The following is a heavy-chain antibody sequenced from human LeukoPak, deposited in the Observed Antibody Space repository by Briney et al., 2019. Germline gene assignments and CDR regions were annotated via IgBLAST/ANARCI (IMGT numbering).Heavy chain of an antibody. Sequence: SETLSLTCSVSGGSISNDRYYWGWIRQPPGKALEWIGGVYHRGSTHYNPSLKSRVTISVDTSKNQFSLKLSSVTAADTAVYYCARSPQWLLSSSNWFDPWGQGTLVTVSS. V-gene: IGHV4-39*01. J-gene: IGHJ5*02. CDR2: VYHRGST. CDR3: ARSPQWLLSSSNWFDP. CDR1: GGSISNDRYY. D-gene: IGHD3-3*01.